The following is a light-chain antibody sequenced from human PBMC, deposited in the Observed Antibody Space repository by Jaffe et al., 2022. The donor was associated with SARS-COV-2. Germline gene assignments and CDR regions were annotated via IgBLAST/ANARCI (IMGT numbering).Light chain of an antibody. V-gene: IGLV2-18*02. CDR3: SSYSSSNTWV. CDR1: SSDVGSYNR. CDR2: EVS. J-gene: IGLJ3*02. Sequence: QSALTQPPSVSGSPGQSVTFSCTGTSSDVGSYNRVSWYRQPPGTAPKLIIYEVSNRPSGVPDRFSGSKSGKTASLTISGLQAEDEADYYCSSYSSSNTWVFGGGTRLTVL.